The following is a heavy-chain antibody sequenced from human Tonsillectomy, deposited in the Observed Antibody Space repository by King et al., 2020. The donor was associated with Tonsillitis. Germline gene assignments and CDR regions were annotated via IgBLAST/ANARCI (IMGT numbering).Heavy chain of an antibody. CDR1: GGSISSGDYY. CDR3: ARDLDFPTQSLWFGELPK. Sequence: QLQESGPGLVKPSQTLSLTCTVSGGSISSGDYYWSWIRQPPGKGLEWIGDIYYSGSTYYKPSLKSRVTISVDTSKNQISLKLSSVTAADTAVYYCARDLDFPTQSLWFGELPKWGQGTLVTVSS. CDR2: IYYSGST. D-gene: IGHD3-10*01. V-gene: IGHV4-30-4*01. J-gene: IGHJ4*02.